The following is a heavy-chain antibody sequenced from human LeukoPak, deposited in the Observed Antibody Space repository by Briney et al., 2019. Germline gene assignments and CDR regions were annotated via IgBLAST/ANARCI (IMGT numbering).Heavy chain of an antibody. J-gene: IGHJ5*02. CDR3: AREFVEEGWFDP. D-gene: IGHD3-3*01. Sequence: PSETLSLTCTVSGGSISSYYWSWIRQPPGKGLEWIGYIYYSGSTNYNPSLKSRVTISVDTSKNQFSLKLSSVTAADTAVYYCAREFVEEGWFDPWGQGTLVTVSS. V-gene: IGHV4-59*12. CDR1: GGSISSYY. CDR2: IYYSGST.